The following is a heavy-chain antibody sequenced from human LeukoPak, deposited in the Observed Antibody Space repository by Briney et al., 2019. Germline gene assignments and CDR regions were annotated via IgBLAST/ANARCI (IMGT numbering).Heavy chain of an antibody. J-gene: IGHJ4*02. Sequence: PSETLSLTCTVSGGSISSYYWSWIRQPPGKGLEWIGYIYYSGSTNYNPSLKSRVTISVDTSKNQFSLKLSSVTAADTAVYYCARVSGDYGVDYWGQGTLVTVSS. CDR1: GGSISSYY. CDR2: IYYSGST. D-gene: IGHD4-17*01. V-gene: IGHV4-59*12. CDR3: ARVSGDYGVDY.